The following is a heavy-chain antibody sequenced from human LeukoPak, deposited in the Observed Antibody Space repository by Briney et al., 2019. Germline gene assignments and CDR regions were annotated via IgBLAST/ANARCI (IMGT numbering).Heavy chain of an antibody. Sequence: GSVKVSCKASGYTFTSYAMHWVRQAPGQRLEWMGWSNAGNGNTKYSQEFQGGVTITRDTSASTAYMELSSLRSEDMAVYYCARGGWYDSIGYLDYWGQGTLVTVSS. CDR3: ARGGWYDSIGYLDY. CDR2: SNAGNGNT. J-gene: IGHJ4*02. D-gene: IGHD3-22*01. CDR1: GYTFTSYA. V-gene: IGHV1-3*02.